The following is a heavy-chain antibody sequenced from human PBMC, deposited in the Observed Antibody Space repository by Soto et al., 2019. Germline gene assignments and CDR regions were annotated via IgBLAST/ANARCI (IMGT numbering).Heavy chain of an antibody. J-gene: IGHJ4*02. D-gene: IGHD3-10*01. CDR1: GYSISSGYY. Sequence: SETLSLTCAVSGYSISSGYYWGWIRQPPGKGLEWIGSIYHSGSTYYNPSLKSRVTISVDTSKNQFSLKLSSVTAADTAVYYCSSAGEAITMVRGVNRGFDYWGQGTLVTVSS. CDR2: IYHSGST. V-gene: IGHV4-38-2*01. CDR3: SSAGEAITMVRGVNRGFDY.